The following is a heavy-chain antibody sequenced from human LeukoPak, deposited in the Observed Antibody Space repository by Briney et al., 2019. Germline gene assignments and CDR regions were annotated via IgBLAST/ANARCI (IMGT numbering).Heavy chain of an antibody. D-gene: IGHD4-11*01. CDR3: ARGPTVTTSDYYYYMDV. CDR2: IYYSGGT. Sequence: SETLSLTCTVSGGSISSYYWSWIRQPPGKGLEWIGYIYYSGGTNYNPSFKSRVTISVDTPKNQLSLKLSSVTAADTAVYYCARGPTVTTSDYYYYMDVWGKGTTVTVSS. CDR1: GGSISSYY. V-gene: IGHV4-59*01. J-gene: IGHJ6*03.